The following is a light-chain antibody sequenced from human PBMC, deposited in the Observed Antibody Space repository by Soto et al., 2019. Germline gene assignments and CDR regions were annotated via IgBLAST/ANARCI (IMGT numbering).Light chain of an antibody. J-gene: IGKJ4*01. CDR1: QSVSSTY. V-gene: IGKV3-20*01. Sequence: EIVLTQSPGTLSLSPGERATLSCRASQSVSSTYLAWYQQKPGQAPRLLIYGASSRATGIPDRFSGSGSGKNFTLTIRRLEPEGFAVDYCQHYGSLVLTFGGGTKVEIK. CDR2: GAS. CDR3: QHYGSLVLT.